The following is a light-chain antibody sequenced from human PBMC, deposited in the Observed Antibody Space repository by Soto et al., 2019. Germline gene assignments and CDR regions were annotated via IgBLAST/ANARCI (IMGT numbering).Light chain of an antibody. V-gene: IGLV7-46*01. CDR2: DTR. CDR1: TGTVTTYHF. Sequence: QAVVTQEPAVTVSPGGTVTLTCGSSTGTVTTYHFPYWFQQKPGQAPTALIFDTRNRHSWTPARFSGSLLGGKAALTLSGAEPEDEADYYCLLYYDTIRVFGGGTKVTVL. CDR3: LLYYDTIRV. J-gene: IGLJ3*02.